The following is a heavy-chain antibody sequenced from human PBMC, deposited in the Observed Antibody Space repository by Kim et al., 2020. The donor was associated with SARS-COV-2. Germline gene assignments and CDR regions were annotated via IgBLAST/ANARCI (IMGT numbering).Heavy chain of an antibody. Sequence: YSPSLKGQVTISADKSTSTDYLQWSSLKASDTAMYYCARGIGYYYYYMDVWGKGTTVTVSS. D-gene: IGHD2-21*01. CDR3: ARGIGYYYYYMDV. V-gene: IGHV5-51*01. J-gene: IGHJ6*03.